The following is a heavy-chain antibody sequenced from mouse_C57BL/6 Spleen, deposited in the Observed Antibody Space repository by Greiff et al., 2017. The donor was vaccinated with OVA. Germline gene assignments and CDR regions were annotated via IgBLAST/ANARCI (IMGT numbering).Heavy chain of an antibody. V-gene: IGHV10-1*01. CDR2: IRSTSNHYAT. CDR3: VDGYYGY. J-gene: IGHJ2*01. Sequence: EVQRVESGGGLVQPTGSLKLSCAASGFSFNTYAMNWVRQAPGKGLEWVARIRSTSNHYATDYAESVKDIFTISRDESEIMLYLQMNNLKTEDTAMYYCVDGYYGYWGQGTTLTVSS. CDR1: GFSFNTYA. D-gene: IGHD2-3*01.